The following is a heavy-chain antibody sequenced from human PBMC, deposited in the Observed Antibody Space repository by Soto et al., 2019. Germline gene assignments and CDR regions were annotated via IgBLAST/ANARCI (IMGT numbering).Heavy chain of an antibody. CDR3: ARSSIAARRLTVWFDP. J-gene: IGHJ5*02. CDR1: GYSFTSYW. V-gene: IGHV5-51*01. Sequence: GESLKISCKGSGYSFTSYWIGWVRQMPGKGLEWMGIIYPGDSDTRYSPSFQGQVTISADKSISTAYLQWSSLKASDTAMYYCARSSIAARRLTVWFDPWGQGTLVTVSS. CDR2: IYPGDSDT. D-gene: IGHD6-6*01.